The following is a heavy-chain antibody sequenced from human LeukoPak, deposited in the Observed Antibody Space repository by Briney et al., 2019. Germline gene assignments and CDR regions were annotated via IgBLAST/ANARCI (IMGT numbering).Heavy chain of an antibody. Sequence: GGSLRLSCAASGFAVSSNYMSWVRQAPGKGLEGVSIIYRGLSTYYADSVRGRFTISKDNSKNALYLQMNALRAEDTAVYYCASGIAVNAFDIWGQGTMVTVSS. J-gene: IGHJ3*02. CDR2: IYRGLST. D-gene: IGHD6-19*01. CDR3: ASGIAVNAFDI. CDR1: GFAVSSNY. V-gene: IGHV3-53*01.